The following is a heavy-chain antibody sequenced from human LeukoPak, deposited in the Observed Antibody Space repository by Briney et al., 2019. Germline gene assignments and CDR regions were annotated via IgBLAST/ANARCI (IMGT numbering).Heavy chain of an antibody. CDR1: GYTFTNYA. D-gene: IGHD2-15*01. CDR3: ARAGYCSGGSCYTFDY. CDR2: INAGSGNT. J-gene: IGHJ4*02. V-gene: IGHV1-3*01. Sequence: GASVKVSCKTSGYTFTNYAIHWVRQAPGQRLEWMGWINAGSGNTKYSQKFQGRVTITRDTSASTAYMELSSLTSEDTAVYYCARAGYCSGGSCYTFDYWGQGTLVTVSS.